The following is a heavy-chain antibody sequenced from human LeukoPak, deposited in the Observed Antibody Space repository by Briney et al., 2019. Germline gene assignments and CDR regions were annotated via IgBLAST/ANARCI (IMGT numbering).Heavy chain of an antibody. D-gene: IGHD2-15*01. J-gene: IGHJ4*02. CDR1: GFTFRNYW. CDR2: TKPDGTAE. CDR3: ARDGGLHTNFDY. Sequence: GGSLRLYCAASGFTFRNYWMGWVRQAPGKGLEWVANTKPDGTAEYYADSVRGRSTTSRDNANNFPYPQMHSLRGEDTAVYYCARDGGLHTNFDYWGQGTLVTVSS. V-gene: IGHV3-7*01.